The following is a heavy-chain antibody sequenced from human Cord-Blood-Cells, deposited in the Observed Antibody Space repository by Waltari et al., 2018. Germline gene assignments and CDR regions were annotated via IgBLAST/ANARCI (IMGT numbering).Heavy chain of an antibody. D-gene: IGHD2-2*01. CDR3: ARDCSSTSCYDAFDI. CDR1: GYTFPGYY. V-gene: IGHV1-2*02. Sequence: QVQLVPSGAEVKKPGASVKVSCKASGYTFPGYYLHWVRQAPGQGLEWMGWINPNRGGTNYAQKLQGRVTMTRDTSISTAYMELSRLRSDDTAVYYCARDCSSTSCYDAFDIWGQGTMVTVSS. J-gene: IGHJ3*02. CDR2: INPNRGGT.